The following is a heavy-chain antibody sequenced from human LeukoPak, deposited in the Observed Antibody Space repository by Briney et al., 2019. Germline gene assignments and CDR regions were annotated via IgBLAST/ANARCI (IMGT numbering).Heavy chain of an antibody. J-gene: IGHJ6*02. Sequence: GGSPRLSCAASGFTVSSNYMSWVRQAPGKGLEWVSVIFSGGTTYYADSVKGRFTISRDNSKNTLFLQMNSLRAEDTAVYYCAREGNYYDMDVWGQGTTVTVSS. CDR3: AREGNYYDMDV. CDR2: IFSGGTT. CDR1: GFTVSSNY. V-gene: IGHV3-53*01.